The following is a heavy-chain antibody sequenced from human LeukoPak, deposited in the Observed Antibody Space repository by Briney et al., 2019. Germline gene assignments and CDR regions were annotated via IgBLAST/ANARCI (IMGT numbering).Heavy chain of an antibody. D-gene: IGHD2-15*01. J-gene: IGHJ4*02. V-gene: IGHV4-34*01. CDR3: ARDVRGYCSGGSCQDY. Sequence: SETLSLTCAVYGGSFSGYYWSWIRQPPGKGLEWIGEINHSGSTNYNPSLKSRVTISVDTSKNQFSLKLSSVTAADTAVYYCARDVRGYCSGGSCQDYWGQGTLVTVSS. CDR2: INHSGST. CDR1: GGSFSGYY.